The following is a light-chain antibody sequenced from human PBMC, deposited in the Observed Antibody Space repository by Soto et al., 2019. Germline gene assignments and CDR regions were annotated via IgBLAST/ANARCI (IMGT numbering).Light chain of an antibody. Sequence: QSVLTQPRSVSASPGQSVTISCTGTSSAVGRYDYVSWYQQHPGKAPKLIVYDVTERPSGVPDRFSGSKSGNTASLTISGLQAEDEADYSCCSFAGSYSYVFXTGTKVTVL. J-gene: IGLJ1*01. CDR1: SSAVGRYDY. CDR3: CSFAGSYSYV. CDR2: DVT. V-gene: IGLV2-11*01.